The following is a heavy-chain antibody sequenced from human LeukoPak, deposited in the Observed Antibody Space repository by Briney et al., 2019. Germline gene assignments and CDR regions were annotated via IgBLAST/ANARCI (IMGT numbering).Heavy chain of an antibody. J-gene: IGHJ4*02. CDR1: GYTFTSYG. CDR3: ARVDPPRGSYYDSSGSLDY. Sequence: GASVKVSCKASGYTFTSYGISWVRQAPGQGLEWMGWISAYNGNTNYAQKLQGRVTMTTDTSTSTAYMELRSLRSDDTAVYYCARVDPPRGSYYDSSGSLDYWGQGTLVTVSS. CDR2: ISAYNGNT. V-gene: IGHV1-18*01. D-gene: IGHD3-22*01.